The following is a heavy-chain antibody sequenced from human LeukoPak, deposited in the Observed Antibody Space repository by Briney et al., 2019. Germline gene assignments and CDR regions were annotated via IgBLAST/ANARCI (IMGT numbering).Heavy chain of an antibody. CDR2: TYYSGST. CDR3: ARENYGDYSYYYYYMDV. Sequence: SETLSLTCTVSGGSISGTNYYWTWIRQPPGKGLEWIGTTYYSGSTYYNPSLKSRVSISVDTSKNQFSLKLSSVTAADTAVYYCARENYGDYSYYYYYMDVWGKGTTVTISS. D-gene: IGHD4-17*01. CDR1: GGSISGTNYY. J-gene: IGHJ6*03. V-gene: IGHV4-39*07.